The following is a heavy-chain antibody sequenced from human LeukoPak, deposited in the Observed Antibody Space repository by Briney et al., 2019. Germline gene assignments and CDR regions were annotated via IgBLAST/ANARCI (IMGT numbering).Heavy chain of an antibody. CDR2: INPSGGST. J-gene: IGHJ6*03. Sequence: ASVKVSCKASGYTFTSSYMHWVRQAPGQGLEWMGIINPSGGSTSYAQKFQGRVTMTRDMSTSTVYMELSSLRSEDTAVYYCARDAIAVASYYYYYMDVWGKGTTVTVSS. CDR1: GYTFTSSY. CDR3: ARDAIAVASYYYYYMDV. D-gene: IGHD6-19*01. V-gene: IGHV1-46*01.